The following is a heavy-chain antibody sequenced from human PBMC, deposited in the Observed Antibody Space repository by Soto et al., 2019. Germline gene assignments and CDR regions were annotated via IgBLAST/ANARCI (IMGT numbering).Heavy chain of an antibody. Sequence: ASVKVSCKASGYTFTSYGISWVRQAPGQGLEWMGWISAYNGNTNYAQKLQGRVTMTTDTSTSTAYMELRSLRSDDTAVYYCARVAPVSVVAATRGDSYFDYWGQGTLVTVSS. CDR1: GYTFTSYG. CDR2: ISAYNGNT. V-gene: IGHV1-18*01. J-gene: IGHJ4*02. CDR3: ARVAPVSVVAATRGDSYFDY. D-gene: IGHD2-15*01.